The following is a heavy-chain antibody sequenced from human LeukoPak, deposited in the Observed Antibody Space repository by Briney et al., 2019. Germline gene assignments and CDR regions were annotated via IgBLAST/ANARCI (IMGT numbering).Heavy chain of an antibody. CDR2: IWNDGSQK. J-gene: IGHJ4*02. Sequence: PGGSLRLSCAASGFTFSSYGMHWVRQAPGKGLGWVAVIWNDGSQKYYADSVKGRFTISRDNSKNTLYLQMNSLRAEDTAVYYCARDKGPYYFDYWGQGTLLTVSS. V-gene: IGHV3-33*01. CDR1: GFTFSSYG. CDR3: ARDKGPYYFDY.